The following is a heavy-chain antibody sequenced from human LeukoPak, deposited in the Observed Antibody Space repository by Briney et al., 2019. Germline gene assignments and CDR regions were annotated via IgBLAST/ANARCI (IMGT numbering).Heavy chain of an antibody. CDR2: IYPGDSDT. Sequence: GESLKISCKGSGYSFTSYWIGWVRQMPGKGLEWMGIIYPGDSDTRYSPSFQGQVTISADKSISTAYLQWSSLKASDTAMYYCARQRRYCSGASRYSLSLDVWGQGTTVTVSS. J-gene: IGHJ6*02. V-gene: IGHV5-51*01. CDR3: ARQRRYCSGASRYSLSLDV. CDR1: GYSFTSYW. D-gene: IGHD2-15*01.